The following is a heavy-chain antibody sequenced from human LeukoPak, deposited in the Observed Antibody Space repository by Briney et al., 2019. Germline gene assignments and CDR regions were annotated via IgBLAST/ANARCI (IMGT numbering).Heavy chain of an antibody. Sequence: PSETLSLTCTVSGGSISSSSYYWGWIRQPPGKRLEWIGSIYYSGSTYYNPSLKSRVTISVDTSKNQFSLKLSSVTAADTAVYYCAGEGIAVAGTLDYWGQGTLVTVSS. D-gene: IGHD6-19*01. V-gene: IGHV4-39*01. CDR2: IYYSGST. CDR3: AGEGIAVAGTLDY. CDR1: GGSISSSSYY. J-gene: IGHJ4*02.